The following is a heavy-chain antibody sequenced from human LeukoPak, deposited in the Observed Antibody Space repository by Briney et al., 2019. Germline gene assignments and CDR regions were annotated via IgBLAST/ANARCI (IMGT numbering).Heavy chain of an antibody. CDR1: GDSISSYY. CDR2: IYYSGTT. Sequence: STETLSLTCTVSGDSISSYYWSWIRQPPGKGLEWIGYIYYSGTTNYNPSLKSRVTISVDTSKNQFSLKLSSVTAADTAVYYCARGRGYFDWYPGYWGQGTPVTVSS. V-gene: IGHV4-59*01. CDR3: ARGRGYFDWYPGY. J-gene: IGHJ4*02. D-gene: IGHD3-9*01.